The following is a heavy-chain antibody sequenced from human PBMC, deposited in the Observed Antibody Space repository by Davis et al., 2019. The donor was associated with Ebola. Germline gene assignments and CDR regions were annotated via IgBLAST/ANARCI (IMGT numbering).Heavy chain of an antibody. CDR1: GFTFSSYA. CDR2: ISGSGGST. D-gene: IGHD2-21*01. Sequence: GESLKISCAASGFTFSSYAMSWVRQAPGKGLEWVSAISGSGGSTYYADSVKGRFTISRDNSKNTLYLQMNSLRAEDTAVYYCAKVAYEATYYFDYWGQGTLVTVSS. J-gene: IGHJ4*02. CDR3: AKVAYEATYYFDY. V-gene: IGHV3-23*01.